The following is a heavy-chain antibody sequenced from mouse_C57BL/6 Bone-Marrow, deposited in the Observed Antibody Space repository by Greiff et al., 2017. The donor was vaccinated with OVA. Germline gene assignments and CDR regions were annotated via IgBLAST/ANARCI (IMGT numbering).Heavy chain of an antibody. D-gene: IGHD2-5*01. CDR2: IYPRSGNT. J-gene: IGHJ2*01. CDR3: ARDTYYSNYVDFDY. V-gene: IGHV1-81*01. Sequence: QVQLQQSGAELARPGASVKLSCKASGYTFTSYGISWVKQRTGQGLEWIGEIYPRSGNTYYNEKFKGKATLTADKSSSTAYMELRSLTSEDSAVYFCARDTYYSNYVDFDYWRQGTTLTVSS. CDR1: GYTFTSYG.